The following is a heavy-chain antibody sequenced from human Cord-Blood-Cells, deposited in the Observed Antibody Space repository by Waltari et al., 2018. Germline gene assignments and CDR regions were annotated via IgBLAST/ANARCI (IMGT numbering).Heavy chain of an antibody. D-gene: IGHD1-26*01. CDR1: GYTFTSYG. J-gene: IGHJ4*02. CDR3: AGDRYSGSYYDY. V-gene: IGHV1-18*01. Sequence: QVQLVQSGAEVKKPGASVKVSCKASGYTFTSYGISWVRQAPGQGLEWMGWIRAYNGNTHYAQKLQGRVTMTTDTATSTAYMELRSLRSDDTAVYYCAGDRYSGSYYDYWGQGTLVTVSS. CDR2: IRAYNGNT.